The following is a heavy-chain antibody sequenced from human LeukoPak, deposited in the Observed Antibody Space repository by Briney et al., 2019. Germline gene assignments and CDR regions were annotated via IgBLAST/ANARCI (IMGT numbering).Heavy chain of an antibody. Sequence: AGGSLRLSCAASGFTFSSYSMNWVRQAPGKGLEWVSAISGSGGSTYYADSVKGRFTISRDNSKNTLYLQMNSLRAEDTAVYYCAKSTLWFGELSYFDYWGQGTLVTVSS. CDR2: ISGSGGST. CDR1: GFTFSSYS. J-gene: IGHJ4*02. CDR3: AKSTLWFGELSYFDY. D-gene: IGHD3-10*01. V-gene: IGHV3-23*01.